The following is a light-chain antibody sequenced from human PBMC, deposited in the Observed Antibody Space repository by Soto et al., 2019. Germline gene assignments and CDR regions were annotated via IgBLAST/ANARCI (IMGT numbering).Light chain of an antibody. J-gene: IGLJ2*01. CDR2: ENN. Sequence: QAVVTQPPSVSAAPGQKVTISCSGSSSNIGNSYVSWYQQLPGTAPKLLIYENNRRPSGIPDRFSGSKSGTSATLGITGLQTGDEADYFCGTWDSSLTTGVFGGGTKLTVL. V-gene: IGLV1-51*02. CDR3: GTWDSSLTTGV. CDR1: SSNIGNSY.